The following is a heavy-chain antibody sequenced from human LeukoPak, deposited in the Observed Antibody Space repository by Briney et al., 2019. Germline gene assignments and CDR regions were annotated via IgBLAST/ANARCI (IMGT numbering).Heavy chain of an antibody. CDR1: GGTFSSYA. D-gene: IGHD2-2*01. V-gene: IGHV1-69*13. CDR2: IIPIFGTA. CDR3: AAPTGYCSSTSCYAFDY. Sequence: SVKVSCKASGGTFSSYAISWVRQAPGQGLEWMGGIIPIFGTANYAQKFQGRVTITADESTSTAYMELRSLRSEDTAVYYCAAPTGYCSSTSCYAFDYWGQGTLVTVSS. J-gene: IGHJ4*02.